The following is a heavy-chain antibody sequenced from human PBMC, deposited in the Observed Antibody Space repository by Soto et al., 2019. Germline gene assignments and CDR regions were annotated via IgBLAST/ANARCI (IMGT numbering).Heavy chain of an antibody. CDR3: AKHDSSSWYGPVYYFDY. Sequence: PGGSLRLSCAASGFTFSSYAMSWVRQAPGKGLEWVSAISGGGGSTYYADSVKGRFTISRDNSKNTLYLQMSSLRAEDTAVYYCAKHDSSSWYGPVYYFDYWGQGTLVTVSS. J-gene: IGHJ4*02. V-gene: IGHV3-23*01. CDR1: GFTFSSYA. CDR2: ISGGGGST. D-gene: IGHD6-13*01.